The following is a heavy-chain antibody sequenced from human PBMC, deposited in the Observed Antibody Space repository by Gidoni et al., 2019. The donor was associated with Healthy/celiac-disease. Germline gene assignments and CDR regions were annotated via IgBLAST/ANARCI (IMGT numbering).Heavy chain of an antibody. J-gene: IGHJ1*01. V-gene: IGHV4-31*01. Sequence: QVQLQASGPGLVKPSQTLSLTCTVPGGSISSGGCYWRWPRQHPGKGLAWIGYIYDSGSTYYNPSLKSQVTISVDTSKNQFSLKLSSVTAADTAVYYCARLSHYYDSSGALNAEYFQHWGQGTLVTVSS. D-gene: IGHD3-22*01. CDR2: IYDSGST. CDR1: GGSISSGGCY. CDR3: ARLSHYYDSSGALNAEYFQH.